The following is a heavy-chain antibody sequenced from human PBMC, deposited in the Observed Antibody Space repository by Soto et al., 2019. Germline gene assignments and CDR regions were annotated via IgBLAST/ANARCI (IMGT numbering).Heavy chain of an antibody. CDR3: ARVSEYQLLFHYYYYMDV. CDR1: GGSISSSSYY. J-gene: IGHJ6*03. V-gene: IGHV4-61*05. Sequence: ETLSLTCTVSGGSISSSSYYCGWIRQPPGKGLEWIGYIYYSGSTNYNPSLKSRVTISVDTSKNQFSLKLSSVTAADTAVYYCARVSEYQLLFHYYYYMDVWGKGTTVTVSS. D-gene: IGHD2-2*01. CDR2: IYYSGST.